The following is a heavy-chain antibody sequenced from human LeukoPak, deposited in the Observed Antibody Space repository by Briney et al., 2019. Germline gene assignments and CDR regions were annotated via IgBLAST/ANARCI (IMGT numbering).Heavy chain of an antibody. CDR3: ARDSLGYSSSLDY. V-gene: IGHV3-23*01. Sequence: PGGSLRLSCAASGFTFSSYGMSWVRQAPGKGLEWVSAISGSGGSTYYADSVKGRFTISRDNAKNSLYLQMNSLRAEDTAVYYCARDSLGYSSSLDYWGQGTLVTVSS. CDR2: ISGSGGST. J-gene: IGHJ4*02. CDR1: GFTFSSYG. D-gene: IGHD6-13*01.